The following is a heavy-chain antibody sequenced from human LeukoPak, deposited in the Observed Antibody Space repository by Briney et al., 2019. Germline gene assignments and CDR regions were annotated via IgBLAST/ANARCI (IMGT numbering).Heavy chain of an antibody. CDR1: GLTFSSYS. D-gene: IGHD5-12*01. CDR2: ISSSSSYI. Sequence: GGSLRLSCAASGLTFSSYSMNWVRQAPGKGLEWVSSISSSSSYIYYADSVKGRFTISRDNAKNSLYLQMNSLRAEDTAVYYCARDREHIVANYYYYGMDVWGQGTTVTVSS. V-gene: IGHV3-21*01. CDR3: ARDREHIVANYYYYGMDV. J-gene: IGHJ6*02.